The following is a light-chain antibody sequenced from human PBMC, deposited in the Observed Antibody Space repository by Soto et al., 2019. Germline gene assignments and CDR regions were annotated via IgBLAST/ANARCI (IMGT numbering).Light chain of an antibody. CDR2: DAS. V-gene: IGKV1-5*01. J-gene: IGKJ2*01. Sequence: DIQMTQSPSTLSASVGDRVTITCRASQSISSWLAWYQQKPEKAPKLLIYDASSLQSGVPLRFSGSGSGTEFTLTISGLQPDDFATYYCQQYNSYSPYTFGQGTRLEI. CDR1: QSISSW. CDR3: QQYNSYSPYT.